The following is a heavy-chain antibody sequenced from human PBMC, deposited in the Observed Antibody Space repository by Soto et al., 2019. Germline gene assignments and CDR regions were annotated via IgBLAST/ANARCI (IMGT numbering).Heavy chain of an antibody. V-gene: IGHV4-30-4*01. CDR2: IDYSWST. D-gene: IGHD3-3*01. Sequence: SLSVTCPVSGGSISSGDYYWSWIRQPPGKGLEWIGYIDYSWSTYYNPSLKSRVTISVDTSKNQFSLKLSSVTAADTAVYYCDRGSVGYDFWSGYPNWFDPWGQGTLVTVYS. CDR1: GGSISSGDYY. CDR3: DRGSVGYDFWSGYPNWFDP. J-gene: IGHJ5*02.